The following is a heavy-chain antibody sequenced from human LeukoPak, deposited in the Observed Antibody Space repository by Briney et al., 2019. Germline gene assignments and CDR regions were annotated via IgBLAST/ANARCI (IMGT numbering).Heavy chain of an antibody. J-gene: IGHJ4*02. CDR1: GGSISSYY. V-gene: IGHV4-39*01. Sequence: SETLSLTCTVSGGSISSYYWGWIRQPPGKGLEWIGSIYYSGSTYYNPSLKSRVTISVDTSKNQFSLKLSSVTAADTAVYYCARREDGRYTIDYWGQGTLVTVSS. CDR2: IYYSGST. CDR3: ARREDGRYTIDY. D-gene: IGHD5-24*01.